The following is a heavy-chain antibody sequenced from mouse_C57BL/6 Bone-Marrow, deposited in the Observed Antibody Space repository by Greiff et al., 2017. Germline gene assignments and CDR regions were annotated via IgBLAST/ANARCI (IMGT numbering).Heavy chain of an antibody. V-gene: IGHV1-74*01. J-gene: IGHJ2*01. CDR3: SMNYGSSYYFDY. Sequence: QVQLQQPGAELVKPGASVKVSCKASGYTFTSYWMHWVKQRPGQGLEWIGRIHPSDSDTNYNQKFKGKATLTVDKSSSTAYMQLSSLTSADSAVYYCSMNYGSSYYFDYWGQGTTLTVSS. CDR2: IHPSDSDT. CDR1: GYTFTSYW. D-gene: IGHD1-1*01.